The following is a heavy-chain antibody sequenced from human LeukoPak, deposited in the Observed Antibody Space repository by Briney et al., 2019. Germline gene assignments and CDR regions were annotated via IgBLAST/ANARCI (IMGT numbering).Heavy chain of an antibody. J-gene: IGHJ3*02. V-gene: IGHV3-33*01. CDR3: ARGLGYCSSTSCYPDAFDI. CDR1: GFTFSSYG. CDR2: IWYDGSNK. Sequence: PGRSLRLSCAASGFTFSSYGMHWVRQAPGKGLEWVAVIWYDGSNKYYADSVKGRFTISRDNSKNTLCLQMNSLRAEDTAVYYCARGLGYCSSTSCYPDAFDIWGQGTMVTVSS. D-gene: IGHD2-2*01.